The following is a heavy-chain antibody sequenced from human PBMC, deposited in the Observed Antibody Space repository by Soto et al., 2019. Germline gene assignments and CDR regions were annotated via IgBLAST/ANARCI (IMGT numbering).Heavy chain of an antibody. J-gene: IGHJ4*02. D-gene: IGHD3-3*01. CDR3: ASLAGGYDFWSGYYYFDY. Sequence: PSETLSLTCTVSGGSVSSGHYSWSWFRQSPGKGLEWIGHINYSGSTNSNPSLKSRVSISVDTSKNQFSLNLSSVTAADTAVYYCASLAGGYDFWSGYYYFDYWGQGTMVTVSS. V-gene: IGHV4-61*01. CDR2: INYSGST. CDR1: GGSVSSGHYS.